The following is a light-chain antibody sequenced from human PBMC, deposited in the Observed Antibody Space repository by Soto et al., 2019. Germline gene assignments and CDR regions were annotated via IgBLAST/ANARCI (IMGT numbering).Light chain of an antibody. V-gene: IGKV1-6*01. J-gene: IGKJ1*01. CDR3: LQYYNYPRT. Sequence: AIKMTQSPPSLSASVGDRVTITCRTSQAIRNDLGWYQQRPGKAPKLLIFDASSLQSGVPSRFSGSGSGTDFTLTISSLQPEDFATYFCLQYYNYPRTFGQGTKVEIK. CDR1: QAIRND. CDR2: DAS.